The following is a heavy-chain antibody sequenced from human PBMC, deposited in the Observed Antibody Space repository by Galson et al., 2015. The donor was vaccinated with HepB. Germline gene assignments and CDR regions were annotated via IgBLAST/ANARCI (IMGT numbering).Heavy chain of an antibody. CDR2: IYSGGST. CDR1: GFTVSSNY. CDR3: AGYYYDSSGYEIDY. Sequence: SLRLSCAASGFTVSSNYMSWVRQAPGKGLEWVSVIYSGGSTYYADSVKGRFTISRDNSKNTLYLQMNSLRAEDTAVYYCAGYYYDSSGYEIDYWGQGTLVTVSS. J-gene: IGHJ4*02. D-gene: IGHD3-22*01. V-gene: IGHV3-53*01.